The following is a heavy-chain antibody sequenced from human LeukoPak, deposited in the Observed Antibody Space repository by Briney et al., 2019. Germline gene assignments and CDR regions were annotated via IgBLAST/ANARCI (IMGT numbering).Heavy chain of an antibody. V-gene: IGHV3-11*01. CDR1: GFTFSDYY. Sequence: GGSLRLSCAASGFTFSDYYMSWIRQAPGKGLEWDSYISSSGSTIYYADSVKGRFTISRDNAKNSLYLQMNSLRAEDTAVYYCARDTIVGATVFDYWGQGTLVTVSS. J-gene: IGHJ4*02. D-gene: IGHD1-26*01. CDR2: ISSSGSTI. CDR3: ARDTIVGATVFDY.